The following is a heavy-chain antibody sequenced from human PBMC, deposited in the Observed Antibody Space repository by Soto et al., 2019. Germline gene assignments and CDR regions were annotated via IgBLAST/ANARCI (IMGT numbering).Heavy chain of an antibody. V-gene: IGHV3-30*18. CDR1: GFTFSSYG. Sequence: GGSLRLSCAASGFTFSSYGMHWVRQAPGKGLEWVAVISYDGSNKYYADSVKGRFTISRDNSKNTLFLLINSLRTEDTAVYYCAKDGYPYCASDCYSDYFDYWGQGTLVTVSS. CDR2: ISYDGSNK. J-gene: IGHJ4*02. CDR3: AKDGYPYCASDCYSDYFDY. D-gene: IGHD2-21*02.